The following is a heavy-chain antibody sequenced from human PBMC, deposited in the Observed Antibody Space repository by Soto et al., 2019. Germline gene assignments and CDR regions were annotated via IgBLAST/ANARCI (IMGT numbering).Heavy chain of an antibody. CDR3: ATRPRYYYDSSGYRYYFDY. CDR2: IIPIFGTA. V-gene: IGHV1-69*13. J-gene: IGHJ4*02. CDR1: GGTFSSYA. Sequence: SVKVSCKASGGTFSSYAISWVRQAPGQGLEWMGGIIPIFGTANYAQKFQGRVTITADESTSTAYMELSSLRSEDTAVYYCATRPRYYYDSSGYRYYFDYWGQGTLVTVSS. D-gene: IGHD3-22*01.